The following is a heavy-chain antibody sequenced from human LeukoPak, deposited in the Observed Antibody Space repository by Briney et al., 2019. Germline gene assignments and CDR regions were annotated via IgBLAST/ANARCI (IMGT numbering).Heavy chain of an antibody. CDR2: IYHSGST. CDR1: GGSISSGGYY. Sequence: PSETLSLTCTVSGGSISSGGYYWSWIRQPPGKGLEWIGYIYHSGSTYYNPSLKSRVTISVDRSKNQFSLKLSSVTAADTAVYYCARHGGYDWSDYFDYWGQGTLVTVSS. D-gene: IGHD5-12*01. J-gene: IGHJ4*02. V-gene: IGHV4-30-2*01. CDR3: ARHGGYDWSDYFDY.